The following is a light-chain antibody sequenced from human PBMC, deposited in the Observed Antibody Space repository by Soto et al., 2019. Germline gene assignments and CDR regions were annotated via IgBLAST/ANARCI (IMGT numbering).Light chain of an antibody. Sequence: EIVLTQSLGTLSLSPGERATLSCRASQSVSSSYLAWYQQKPGQAPRFLIYGASTRATGIPARFSGSGSGTEFTLTISSLQSEDFAVYYCQQYDNWPTFGQGTKVDIK. J-gene: IGKJ1*01. CDR3: QQYDNWPT. V-gene: IGKV3-15*01. CDR2: GAS. CDR1: QSVSSSY.